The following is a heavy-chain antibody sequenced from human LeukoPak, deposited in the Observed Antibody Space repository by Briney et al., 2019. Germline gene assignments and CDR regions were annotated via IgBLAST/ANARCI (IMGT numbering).Heavy chain of an antibody. Sequence: GGSLRLSCAASGFTVSSNYMSWVRQAPGKGLEWVSVIYSGGSTHYADSVKGRFTISRDNSKNTLYLQMNSLRAEDTAVYYCASHGIECSSSSFPCPVYYYMDVWGKGTTVTVSS. CDR1: GFTVSSNY. V-gene: IGHV3-66*02. D-gene: IGHD6-6*01. J-gene: IGHJ6*03. CDR2: IYSGGST. CDR3: ASHGIECSSSSFPCPVYYYMDV.